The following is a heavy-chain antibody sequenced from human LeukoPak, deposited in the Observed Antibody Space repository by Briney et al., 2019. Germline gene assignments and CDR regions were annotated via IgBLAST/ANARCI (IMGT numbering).Heavy chain of an antibody. CDR3: AKDRFIVGATSWFDP. CDR2: ISGSGSNV. D-gene: IGHD1-26*01. V-gene: IGHV3-23*01. Sequence: GGSLRLSCTASGFTFGDYAMSWVRQTPGKGLEWVSSISGSGSNVYYADSVKGRFTISRDNSKNTLYLQMNSLRAEDTAVYYCAKDRFIVGATSWFDPWGQGTLVTVSS. CDR1: GFTFGDYA. J-gene: IGHJ5*02.